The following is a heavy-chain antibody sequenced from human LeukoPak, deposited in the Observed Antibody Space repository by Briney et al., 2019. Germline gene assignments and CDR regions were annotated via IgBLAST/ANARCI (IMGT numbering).Heavy chain of an antibody. CDR2: IYYSGST. J-gene: IGHJ5*02. Sequence: SETLSLTCTVSGGSISSGGYYWSWIRQHPGKGLEWIGYIYYSGSTNYNPSLKSRVTMSVDTSKNQFSLKLSSVTAADTAVYYCARGTGITIFGVHQGGWFDPWGQGTLATVSS. CDR3: ARGTGITIFGVHQGGWFDP. D-gene: IGHD3-3*01. CDR1: GGSISSGGYY. V-gene: IGHV4-61*08.